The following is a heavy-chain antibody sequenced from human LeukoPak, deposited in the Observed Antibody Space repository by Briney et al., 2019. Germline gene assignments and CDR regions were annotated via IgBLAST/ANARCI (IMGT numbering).Heavy chain of an antibody. D-gene: IGHD3-3*01. Sequence: SETLSLTCTVSGGSFSSSNNYWVWIRQPPGKGLEWIGSFYYDGKTYYNPSLKSRVTISVDTSKNQFSLKLSSVTAADTAVYYCATSLFTIFGVGWGQGTLVTVSS. CDR3: ATSLFTIFGVG. V-gene: IGHV4-39*01. CDR1: GGSFSSSNNY. CDR2: FYYDGKT. J-gene: IGHJ4*02.